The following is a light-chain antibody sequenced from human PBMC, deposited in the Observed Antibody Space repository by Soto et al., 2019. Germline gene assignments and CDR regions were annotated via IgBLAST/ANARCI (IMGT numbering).Light chain of an antibody. J-gene: IGKJ1*01. V-gene: IGKV3-15*01. CDR2: GAS. Sequence: EIVMTQSPATLSLAPGERVTLSCRASESVSTNLAWYQQKAGQAPRLLIYGASTRATGIPARFSGSGSGTEFTLTISSLQSEDFAVYYCQQYSIWRTVGQGTKVDIK. CDR1: ESVSTN. CDR3: QQYSIWRT.